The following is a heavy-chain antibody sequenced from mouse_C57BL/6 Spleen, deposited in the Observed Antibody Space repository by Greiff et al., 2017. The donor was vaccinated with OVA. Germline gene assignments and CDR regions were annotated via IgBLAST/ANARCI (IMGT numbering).Heavy chain of an antibody. J-gene: IGHJ1*03. CDR2: INPTKGVT. CDR1: GYTFTDYN. V-gene: IGHV1-18*01. CDR3: ARSPLYSNYVGYFGV. D-gene: IGHD2-5*01. Sequence: EVQLQESGPELVKPGASVKIPCKASGYTFTDYNMDWVKQSHGKSLEWIGDINPTKGVTIYNQKFKGKATLTVDKSSSTAYMELRSLTSEDTAVYYCARSPLYSNYVGYFGVWGTGTTVTVSS.